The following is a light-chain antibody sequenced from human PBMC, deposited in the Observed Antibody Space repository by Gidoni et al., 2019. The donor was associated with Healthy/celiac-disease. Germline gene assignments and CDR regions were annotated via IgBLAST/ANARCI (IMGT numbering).Light chain of an antibody. CDR2: AAS. J-gene: IGKJ2*01. CDR3: QQYGSSPPYT. CDR1: QSLSSSY. Sequence: ELVLTQSPGTLSLSPGERATLSCRASQSLSSSYLAWFQQKPGQAPRLLIYAASSRATGIPDRFSGSGSGTDFTLTISRLEPEDFAVYYCQQYGSSPPYTFXXXTKLEIK. V-gene: IGKV3-20*01.